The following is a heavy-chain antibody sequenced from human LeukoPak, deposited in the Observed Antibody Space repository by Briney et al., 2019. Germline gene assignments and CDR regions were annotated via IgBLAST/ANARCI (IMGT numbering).Heavy chain of an antibody. D-gene: IGHD2-21*02. V-gene: IGHV3-23*01. Sequence: GGSLRLSCAASEFTFSSYAMTWVRQAPGKGLEWVSGTSGSGGSTDYADSVKGRFTVSRDNSKNTLYLQMNSLRAEDTAIYYCAKDSRVTYYFDYWGQGTLVTVSS. J-gene: IGHJ4*02. CDR1: EFTFSSYA. CDR3: AKDSRVTYYFDY. CDR2: TSGSGGST.